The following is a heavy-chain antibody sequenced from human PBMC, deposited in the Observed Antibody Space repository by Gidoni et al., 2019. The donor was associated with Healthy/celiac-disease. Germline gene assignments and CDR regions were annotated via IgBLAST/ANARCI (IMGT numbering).Heavy chain of an antibody. CDR1: GFTFDDYA. CDR2: IGCDGAST. CDR3: ATPLWFGSYPRIVFDY. D-gene: IGHD3-10*01. V-gene: IGHV3-43D*03. Sequence: GQLVESGGVVVQPGGSLRLPWAAAGFTFDDYAMHWVRPPPGQGLWWRSLIGCDGASTYYPDSVTGPFPISRDNSQNSLYLQMIRLIADVTALYSCATPLWFGSYPRIVFDYWGQGTLFTVSS. J-gene: IGHJ4*02.